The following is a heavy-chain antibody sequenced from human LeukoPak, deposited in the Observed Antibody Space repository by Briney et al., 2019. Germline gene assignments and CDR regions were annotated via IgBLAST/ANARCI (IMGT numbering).Heavy chain of an antibody. J-gene: IGHJ4*02. Sequence: GESLKISCKGSGYIFTSYWIGWVRQMPGKGLEYMGIIYPGDSNTRYSPSFQGQVTISADKSISTAYLQWSGLKASDTAIYYCARPASTSYCSGGNCYPYYFDNWGQGTLVTVSS. D-gene: IGHD2-15*01. CDR2: IYPGDSNT. CDR1: GYIFTSYW. V-gene: IGHV5-51*01. CDR3: ARPASTSYCSGGNCYPYYFDN.